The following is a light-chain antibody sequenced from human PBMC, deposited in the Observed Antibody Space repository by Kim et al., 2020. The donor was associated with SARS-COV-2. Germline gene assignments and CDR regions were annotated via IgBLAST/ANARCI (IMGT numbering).Light chain of an antibody. CDR2: WAS. J-gene: IGKJ1*01. CDR1: QSVLYSSNNKNY. CDR3: QQYYSTPWT. Sequence: ATINCKSSQSVLYSSNNKNYLAWYQQKPRQPPKLLIYWASTRESGVPDRFSGSGSGTDFTLTISSLHAEDVAVYYCQQYYSTPWTFGQGTKVDIK. V-gene: IGKV4-1*01.